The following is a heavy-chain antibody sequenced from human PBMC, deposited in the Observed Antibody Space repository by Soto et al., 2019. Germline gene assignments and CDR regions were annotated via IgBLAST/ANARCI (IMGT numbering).Heavy chain of an antibody. CDR3: AADRSGGYYGSGSYYNVYMDV. V-gene: IGHV1-58*02. D-gene: IGHD3-10*01. CDR1: GFTFTSSA. CDR2: IVVGSGNT. Sequence: GASVKVSCKASGFTFTSSAMQWVRQARGQSLERIGWIVVGSGNTNYAQKFQERVTITRDMSTSTAYMELSSLRSEDTAVYYCAADRSGGYYGSGSYYNVYMDVWGKGTTVTV. J-gene: IGHJ6*03.